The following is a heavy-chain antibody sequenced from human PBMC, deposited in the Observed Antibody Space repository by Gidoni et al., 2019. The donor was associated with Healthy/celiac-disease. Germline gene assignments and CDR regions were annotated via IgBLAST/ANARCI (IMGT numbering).Heavy chain of an antibody. J-gene: IGHJ4*02. V-gene: IGHV4-31*03. Sequence: QVQLQESGPGLVKPSQTLSLTCTVSGGSIRRGGSYWSWIRQHPGKGLEWIGYIYYSGSTYYNPSLKSRVTISVDTSKNQFSLKLSSVTAADTAVYYCARDGSGSYYRSGFDYWGQGTLVTVSS. D-gene: IGHD3-10*01. CDR1: GGSIRRGGSY. CDR3: ARDGSGSYYRSGFDY. CDR2: IYYSGST.